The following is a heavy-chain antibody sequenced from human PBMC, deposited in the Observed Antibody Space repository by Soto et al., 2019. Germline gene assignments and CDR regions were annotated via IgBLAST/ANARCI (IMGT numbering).Heavy chain of an antibody. Sequence: EVQLVESGGGLVQPGGSLRLSCAAPGMTFSNLRMHWVRQAPGKGLVWVSLISRDGSNTDYADSVKGRFTISRDNAKETLYLQMNRLRVEDTAIYYCTTLGGDLPHRDYWGQGTLVIVSS. D-gene: IGHD3-16*01. CDR1: GMTFSNLR. J-gene: IGHJ4*02. V-gene: IGHV3-74*01. CDR3: TTLGGDLPHRDY. CDR2: ISRDGSNT.